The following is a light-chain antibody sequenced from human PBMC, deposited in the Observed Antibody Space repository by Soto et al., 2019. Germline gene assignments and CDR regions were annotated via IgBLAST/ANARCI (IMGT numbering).Light chain of an antibody. V-gene: IGLV1-44*01. CDR3: AAWDDRLDVYV. CDR2: STS. J-gene: IGLJ1*01. Sequence: QSALTQPPSASGTPGQIVAISCSGSSSNIGSNTVTWYQQLPGTAPKLLIYSTSQRSSGAPGRFSGSKSGASASLSISGLQSEDEDDYYCAAWDDRLDVYVFGTGTKVTVL. CDR1: SSNIGSNT.